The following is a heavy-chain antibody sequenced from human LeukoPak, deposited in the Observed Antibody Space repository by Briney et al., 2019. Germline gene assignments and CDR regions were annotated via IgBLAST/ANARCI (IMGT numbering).Heavy chain of an antibody. D-gene: IGHD1/OR15-1a*01. Sequence: GGSLRLSCAASGFTFSRNWMSWVRQAPGKGLEWVANIKRDGSEKYYVDSMKGRFTVSRDNAENSLYLQMTNLRAEDTAVYSCARAGVTNQLGQTYWYFDLWGRGTLVTVSS. V-gene: IGHV3-7*01. CDR2: IKRDGSEK. CDR3: ARAGVTNQLGQTYWYFDL. J-gene: IGHJ2*01. CDR1: GFTFSRNW.